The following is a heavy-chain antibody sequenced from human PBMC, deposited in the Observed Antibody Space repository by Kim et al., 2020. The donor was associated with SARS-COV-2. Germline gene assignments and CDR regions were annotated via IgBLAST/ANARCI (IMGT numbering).Heavy chain of an antibody. Sequence: GGSLRLSCAASGFTFSNAWMSWVRQAPGKGLEWVGRIKSKTDGGTTDYAAPVKGRFTISRDDSKNTLYLQMNSLKTEDTAVYYCTTDPLYYYDSSGYSTPFDYWGQGALVTVSS. J-gene: IGHJ4*02. V-gene: IGHV3-15*01. CDR2: IKSKTDGGTT. CDR3: TTDPLYYYDSSGYSTPFDY. CDR1: GFTFSNAW. D-gene: IGHD3-22*01.